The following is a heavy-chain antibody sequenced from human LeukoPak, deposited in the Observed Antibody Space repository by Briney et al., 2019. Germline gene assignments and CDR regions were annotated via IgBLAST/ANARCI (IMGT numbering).Heavy chain of an antibody. CDR3: ARSPDILTGENFDY. CDR2: INPKSGGT. CDR1: GYTFSGYY. J-gene: IGHJ4*02. D-gene: IGHD3-9*01. Sequence: ASVIVSCKASGYTFSGYYMHWVRQAPGQGLEWMGWINPKSGGTNEAQKFHDRVTMTRDTSIRTAYMEVSRLRSDDTAVYYCARSPDILTGENFDYWGQGTLVTVSS. V-gene: IGHV1-2*02.